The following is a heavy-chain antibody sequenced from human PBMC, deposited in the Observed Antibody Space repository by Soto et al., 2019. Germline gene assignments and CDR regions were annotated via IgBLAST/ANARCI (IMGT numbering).Heavy chain of an antibody. CDR1: GFTFSSFW. Sequence: EVQLVESGGGLVQPGGSLRLSCAASGFTFSSFWMHWVRQSPGKGLVWVSRVNSDGSTTSYADSVKGRFTISRDNAKNTRDRQRTSLRAEDTAVYYCASIPAGWGGEQLVLDYWGQGTLVTVSS. V-gene: IGHV3-74*01. J-gene: IGHJ4*02. CDR3: ASIPAGWGGEQLVLDY. D-gene: IGHD6-13*01. CDR2: VNSDGSTT.